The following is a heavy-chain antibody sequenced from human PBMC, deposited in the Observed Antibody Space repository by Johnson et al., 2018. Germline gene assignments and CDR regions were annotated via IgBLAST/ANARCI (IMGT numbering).Heavy chain of an antibody. CDR1: GFTFSSYS. V-gene: IGHV3-48*01. D-gene: IGHD2-15*01. CDR2: ISSSSSTI. CDR3: ASVGIEVVGAANQDYYMGG. J-gene: IGHJ6*03. Sequence: VQLVQSGGGVVQPGRSLRLSCAASGFTFSSYSMNWVRQAPGKGLEWVSYISSSSSTIYYADSVKGRFTISRDNANNSLYLHMNSLRAEDTAVYYCASVGIEVVGAANQDYYMGGGGKGTTVTVSS.